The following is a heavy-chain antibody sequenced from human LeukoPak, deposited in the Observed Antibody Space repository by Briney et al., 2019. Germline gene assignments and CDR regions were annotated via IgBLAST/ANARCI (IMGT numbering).Heavy chain of an antibody. D-gene: IGHD2-2*01. V-gene: IGHV3-30-3*01. J-gene: IGHJ6*02. Sequence: GGSLRLSCAASGFTFSSYAMHWVRQAPGKGLEWVAVISYDGSNKYYADSAKGRFTISRDNSKNTLYLQMNSLRAEDTAVYYCARVMRCSSTSCYYYYYGMDVWGQGTTVTVSS. CDR3: ARVMRCSSTSCYYYYYGMDV. CDR2: ISYDGSNK. CDR1: GFTFSSYA.